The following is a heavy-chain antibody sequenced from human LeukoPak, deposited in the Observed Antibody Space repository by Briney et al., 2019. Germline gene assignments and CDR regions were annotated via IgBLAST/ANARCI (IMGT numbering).Heavy chain of an antibody. D-gene: IGHD3-3*01. CDR2: IRYDGSNK. V-gene: IGHV3-30*02. Sequence: GGSLRLSCAASGFTFSSYGMHWVRQAPGKGLEWVAFIRYDGSNKYYADSVKGRFTISRDNSKNTLYLQMNSLRAEDTAVYYCAKVQRLRFLEWLSFDYWGQGTLFTVSS. J-gene: IGHJ4*02. CDR3: AKVQRLRFLEWLSFDY. CDR1: GFTFSSYG.